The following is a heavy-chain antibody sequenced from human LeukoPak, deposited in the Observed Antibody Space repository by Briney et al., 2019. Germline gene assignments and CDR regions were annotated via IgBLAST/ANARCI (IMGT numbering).Heavy chain of an antibody. D-gene: IGHD3-3*01. CDR3: AKDNHDFWSGCYTDY. J-gene: IGHJ4*02. CDR1: GFTFSSYA. CDR2: ISGSGGST. Sequence: GGSLRLSCAASGFTFSSYAMSWVRQAPGKGLEWVSAISGSGGSTYYADSVKGRFTISRDNSKNTLYLQMNSLRAEDTAVYYCAKDNHDFWSGCYTDYWGQGTLVTVSS. V-gene: IGHV3-23*01.